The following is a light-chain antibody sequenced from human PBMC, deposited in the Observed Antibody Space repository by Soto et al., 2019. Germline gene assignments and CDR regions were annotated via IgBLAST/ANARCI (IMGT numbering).Light chain of an antibody. Sequence: DSQMTQSPSTLPASVGDRLTITCRASQSISTWLAWYQQRPGKGPKLLIYAASSLQSGVPSRFSGSGSGTDFTLTISSLQPEDFANYYCQQSYSTPLTFGGGTMVDI. CDR3: QQSYSTPLT. CDR1: QSISTW. CDR2: AAS. J-gene: IGKJ4*01. V-gene: IGKV1-39*01.